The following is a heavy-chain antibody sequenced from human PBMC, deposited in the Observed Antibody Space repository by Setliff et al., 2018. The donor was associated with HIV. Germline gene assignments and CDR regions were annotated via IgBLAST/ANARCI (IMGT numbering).Heavy chain of an antibody. Sequence: PGGSLRLSCAASGFSFNNFAMTWVRQAPGKGLEWVSSIGGSGGSTYYADSVKGRFTISRDDAKSSLYLQMNSLSAEDTAVYYCARDNDGKDYWGQGTLVTVSS. CDR3: ARDNDGKDY. CDR2: IGGSGGST. J-gene: IGHJ4*02. CDR1: GFSFNNFA. V-gene: IGHV3-23*01. D-gene: IGHD2-8*01.